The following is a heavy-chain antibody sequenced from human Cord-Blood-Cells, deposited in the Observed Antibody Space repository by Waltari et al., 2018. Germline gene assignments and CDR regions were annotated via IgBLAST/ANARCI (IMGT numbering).Heavy chain of an antibody. V-gene: IGHV1-69*01. CDR3: ASARITMIPRHGMDV. J-gene: IGHJ6*02. CDR1: GGTFSSYA. D-gene: IGHD3-22*01. CDR2: IIPIFGTA. Sequence: QVQLVQSGAEVKKPGSSVKVSCKASGGTFSSYATSWGRPAPGQGLEGMGGIIPIFGTANYAKKFQGRVTITADESTSTAYMELSSLRSEDTAVYYCASARITMIPRHGMDVWGQGTTVTVSS.